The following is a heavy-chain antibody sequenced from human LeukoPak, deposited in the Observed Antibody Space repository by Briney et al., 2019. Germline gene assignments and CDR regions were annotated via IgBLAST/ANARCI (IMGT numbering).Heavy chain of an antibody. CDR2: ISYDGSNK. D-gene: IGHD3-10*01. J-gene: IGHJ4*02. V-gene: IGHV3-30*03. CDR3: AREGTYYYGSGSLFDY. Sequence: GGSLRLSCAASGFTFSSYGMHWVRQAPGKGLEWVAVISYDGSNKYYADSVKGRFTISRDNSKNTLYLQMNSLRAEDTAVYYCAREGTYYYGSGSLFDYWGQGTLVTVSS. CDR1: GFTFSSYG.